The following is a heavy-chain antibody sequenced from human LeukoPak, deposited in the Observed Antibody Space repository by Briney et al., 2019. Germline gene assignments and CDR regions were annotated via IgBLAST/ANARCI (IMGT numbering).Heavy chain of an antibody. CDR3: ARGYCGGDCFPDY. CDR2: INPNSGDT. D-gene: IGHD2-21*02. CDR1: GYTFTGYY. V-gene: IGHV1-2*06. J-gene: IGHJ4*02. Sequence: AASVKVSCKASGYTFTGYYVHWVRQAPGQGLEWLGRINPNSGDTNYAQKFQGRVTMTRDTSISTAYMELSRLRSDDTAVYYCARGYCGGDCFPDYWGQGTLVTVSS.